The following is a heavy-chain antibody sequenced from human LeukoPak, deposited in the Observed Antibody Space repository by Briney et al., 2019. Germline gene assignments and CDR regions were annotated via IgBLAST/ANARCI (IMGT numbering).Heavy chain of an antibody. Sequence: GESLKISRKGSGYSFTSYWIGWVRQMPGKGLEWMGIIYPGDSDTRYSPSFQGQVSISADKSISTAYLQWSSLKASDTAMYYCARSQITLFGVVDYWGQGTLVTVSS. D-gene: IGHD3-3*01. J-gene: IGHJ4*02. CDR3: ARSQITLFGVVDY. CDR1: GYSFTSYW. CDR2: IYPGDSDT. V-gene: IGHV5-51*01.